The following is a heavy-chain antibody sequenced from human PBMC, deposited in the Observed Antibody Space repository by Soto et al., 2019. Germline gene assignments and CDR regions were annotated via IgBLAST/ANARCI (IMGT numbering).Heavy chain of an antibody. CDR2: IIPIFGTA. D-gene: IGHD2-15*01. V-gene: IGHV1-69*12. CDR1: GGTFSSYA. CDR3: ASRSGYCSGGSCYRYYFDY. J-gene: IGHJ4*02. Sequence: QVQLVQSGAEVKKPGSSVKVSCKASGGTFSSYAISWVRQAPGQGLEWMGGIIPIFGTANYAQKFQGRVTITADESTSTASMELSSLRSEDTAVYYCASRSGYCSGGSCYRYYFDYWGQGTLVTVSS.